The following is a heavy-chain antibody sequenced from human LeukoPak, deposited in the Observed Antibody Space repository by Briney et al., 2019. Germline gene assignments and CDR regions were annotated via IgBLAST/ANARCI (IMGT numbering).Heavy chain of an antibody. Sequence: SETLSLTCTVSGGSISSGGYYWSWIRQPPGKGLEWIGYIYHSGSTYYNPSLKSRVTISVDRSKNQFSLKLSSVTAADTAVYYCARRSPYYDFWSGYYAIWGQGTLVTVSS. J-gene: IGHJ4*02. CDR1: GGSISSGGYY. CDR3: ARRSPYYDFWSGYYAI. CDR2: IYHSGST. D-gene: IGHD3-3*01. V-gene: IGHV4-30-2*01.